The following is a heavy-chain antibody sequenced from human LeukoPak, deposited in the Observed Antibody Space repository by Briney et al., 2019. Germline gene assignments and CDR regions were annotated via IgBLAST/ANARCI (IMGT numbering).Heavy chain of an antibody. Sequence: GGSLRLSCAASGFNFRSYGMHWVRQAPGKGLEGVAVISYDGDNKKYADSVKGRFTISRDNSKNTVYLQMNSLRGEDTAVYYCAKDGQLQGGYYYYYFGMDVWGQGTTVTVSS. CDR3: AKDGQLQGGYYYYYFGMDV. CDR1: GFNFRSYG. CDR2: ISYDGDNK. J-gene: IGHJ6*02. D-gene: IGHD3-16*01. V-gene: IGHV3-30*18.